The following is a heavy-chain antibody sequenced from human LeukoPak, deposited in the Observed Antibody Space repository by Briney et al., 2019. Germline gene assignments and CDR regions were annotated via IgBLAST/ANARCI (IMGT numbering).Heavy chain of an antibody. V-gene: IGHV3-21*01. CDR1: GFTFSTYA. Sequence: GGSLRLSCAASGFTFSTYAMNWVRQAPGEGLKWVSCITGDSAYIYYADSVKGRFTISRDNAKNSLYLQMNSLRAEDTAVYYCAGTYYGSGTGGVLDYWGQGTLVTVSS. CDR2: ITGDSAYI. CDR3: AGTYYGSGTGGVLDY. J-gene: IGHJ4*02. D-gene: IGHD3-10*01.